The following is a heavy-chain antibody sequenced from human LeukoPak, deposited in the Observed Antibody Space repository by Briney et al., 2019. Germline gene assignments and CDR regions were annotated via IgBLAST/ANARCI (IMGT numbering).Heavy chain of an antibody. D-gene: IGHD3-10*01. Sequence: SETLSLTCAVYGGSFSGYYWSWIRQPPGKGLEWIGEINHSGSTNYNPSLKSRVTISVDTSKNQFSLKLSSVTAADTAVYYCARAEVNYYGSGSYYNAFDYWGQGTLVTVSS. J-gene: IGHJ4*02. CDR2: INHSGST. V-gene: IGHV4-34*01. CDR1: GGSFSGYY. CDR3: ARAEVNYYGSGSYYNAFDY.